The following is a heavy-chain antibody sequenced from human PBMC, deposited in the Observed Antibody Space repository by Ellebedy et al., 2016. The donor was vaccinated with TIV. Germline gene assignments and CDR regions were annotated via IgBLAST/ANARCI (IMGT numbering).Heavy chain of an antibody. Sequence: GESLKISXAASGFIFSTYAMSWVRQAPGKGLEWVSGVSGNGGSTYYADSVKGRFTISRDNFKSTLYLQMNSLTAEDTAVYYCAKNHRGDNWGQGTLVTVSS. CDR3: AKNHRGDN. CDR1: GFIFSTYA. CDR2: VSGNGGST. J-gene: IGHJ4*02. D-gene: IGHD3-16*01. V-gene: IGHV3-23*01.